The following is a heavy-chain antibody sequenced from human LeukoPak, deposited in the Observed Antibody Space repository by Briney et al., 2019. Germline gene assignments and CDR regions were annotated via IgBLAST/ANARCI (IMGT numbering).Heavy chain of an antibody. CDR3: ARVGGYYDSSGYFP. V-gene: IGHV4-30-4*01. J-gene: IGHJ5*02. D-gene: IGHD3-22*01. Sequence: SETLSLTCTVSGGSISSGDYYWSWIRQPPGKGLEWIGYIYYSGSTYYNPSLKSRVTISVDTSKNQFSLKLSSVTAADTAVYYCARVGGYYDSSGYFPWGQGTLVTVSS. CDR1: GGSISSGDYY. CDR2: IYYSGST.